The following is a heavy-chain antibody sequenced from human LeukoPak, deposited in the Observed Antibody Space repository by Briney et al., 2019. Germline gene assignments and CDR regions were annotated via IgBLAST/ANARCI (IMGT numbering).Heavy chain of an antibody. CDR2: ISAYNGNT. CDR3: ARGRDMVRGVIDDAFDI. V-gene: IGHV1-18*01. J-gene: IGHJ3*02. D-gene: IGHD3-10*01. CDR1: GYTFTSYG. Sequence: ASVKVSCKASGYTFTSYGISWVRRAPGQGLEWMGWISAYNGNTNYAQKLQGRVTMTTDTSTSTAYMELRSLRSDDTAVYYCARGRDMVRGVIDDAFDIWGQGTMVTVSS.